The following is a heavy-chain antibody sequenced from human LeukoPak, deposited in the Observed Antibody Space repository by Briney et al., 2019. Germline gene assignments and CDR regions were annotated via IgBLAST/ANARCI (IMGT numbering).Heavy chain of an antibody. CDR1: GGSISSSSYY. V-gene: IGHV3-23*01. D-gene: IGHD2-15*01. CDR3: AKDTLPRYCSGGSCYSGLDY. J-gene: IGHJ4*02. CDR2: ISGSGGST. Sequence: ETLSLTCTVSGGSISSSSYYWGWIRQPPGKGLEWVSAISGSGGSTYYADSVKGRFTISRDNSKNTLYLQMNSLRAEDTAVYYCAKDTLPRYCSGGSCYSGLDYWGQGTLVTVSS.